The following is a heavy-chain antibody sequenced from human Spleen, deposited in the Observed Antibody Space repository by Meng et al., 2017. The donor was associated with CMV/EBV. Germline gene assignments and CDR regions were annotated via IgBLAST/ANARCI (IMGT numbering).Heavy chain of an antibody. D-gene: IGHD5-18*01. CDR3: ARDRGKYSYGYI. CDR1: GYTFTGYY. V-gene: IGHV1-2*02. J-gene: IGHJ4*02. CDR2: INPNSGGT. Sequence: ASVKVSCKASGYTFTGYYMHWVRQAPGQGLEWMGWINPNSGGTNYAQKFQGRVTMTRDTSISTAYMELSRLRSDDTAVYYCARDRGKYSYGYIWGQGTLVTVSS.